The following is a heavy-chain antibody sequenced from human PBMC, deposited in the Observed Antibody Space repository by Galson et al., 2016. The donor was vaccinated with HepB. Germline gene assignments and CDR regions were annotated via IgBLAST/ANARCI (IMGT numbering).Heavy chain of an antibody. V-gene: IGHV1-46*04. CDR1: GYTFGGYH. J-gene: IGHJ4*02. CDR3: AGDTSATQYFDY. Sequence: SVKVSCKASGYTFGGYHIHWVRQAPDQGLEWVGIITPSTGATSYAQKLRGRVTMTRDTSATTVYMELSRLGSEYTAIYFCAGDTSATQYFDYWGQGALVTVSS. CDR2: ITPSTGAT.